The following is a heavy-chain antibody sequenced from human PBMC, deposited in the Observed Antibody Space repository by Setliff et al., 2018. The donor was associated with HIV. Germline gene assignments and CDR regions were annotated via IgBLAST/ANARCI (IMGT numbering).Heavy chain of an antibody. Sequence: SETLSLTCSVSGGSISNFYWSWIRQPPGKGLEWVGHIYSTGDTNYNPSLKSRVTLSADTSKNQLSLSLASVTAADTAVYYCARGVPALEWLSYGWYFDLWGRGTLVTVSS. V-gene: IGHV4-4*07. D-gene: IGHD3-3*01. J-gene: IGHJ2*01. CDR1: GGSISNFY. CDR2: IYSTGDT. CDR3: ARGVPALEWLSYGWYFDL.